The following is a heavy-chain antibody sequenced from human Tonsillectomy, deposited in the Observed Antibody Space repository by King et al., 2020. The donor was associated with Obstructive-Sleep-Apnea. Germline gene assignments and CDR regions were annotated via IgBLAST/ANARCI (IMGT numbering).Heavy chain of an antibody. CDR1: CGSRSNYG. CDR3: ARHWGRRIQPEMDV. J-gene: IGHJ6*02. CDR2: IYHTCTT. V-gene: IGHV4-59*08. D-gene: IGHD5-18*01. Sequence: QLQESGPGLVKPSETLSLTCTFSCGSRSNYGWSWIRQPPCMGLEWIVCIYHTCTTNYNPSLRSRVTISQAPAKNQCSLRLSSVTAADTAVYYCARHWGRRIQPEMDVWGQGTTVTVSS.